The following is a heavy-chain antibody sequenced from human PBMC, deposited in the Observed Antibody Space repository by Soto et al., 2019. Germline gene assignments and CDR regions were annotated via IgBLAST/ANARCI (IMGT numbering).Heavy chain of an antibody. CDR2: ISYDGSNK. CDR3: AKDAYSSSGQTDY. CDR1: GFTFSSYG. V-gene: IGHV3-30*18. Sequence: PGGSLRLSCVASGFTFSSYGRHWARQAPGKGLEWVAVISYDGSNKYYADSVKGRFTISRDNSKNTLYLQMNSLRAEDTAVYYCAKDAYSSSGQTDYWGQGTLVTVSS. D-gene: IGHD6-13*01. J-gene: IGHJ4*02.